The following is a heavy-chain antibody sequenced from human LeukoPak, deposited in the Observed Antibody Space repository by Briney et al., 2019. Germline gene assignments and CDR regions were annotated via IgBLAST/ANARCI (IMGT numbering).Heavy chain of an antibody. Sequence: PSETLSLTCTVSGGSISSVSYYWGWIRQPPGKGLEWIGSIYYSGSTYYNPSLRSRVTISVDTSKNQFSLKLSSVTAADTAVYYCASVRRGFGESSKYYSYYYMDVWGKGTTVTISS. CDR2: IYYSGST. CDR1: GGSISSVSYY. V-gene: IGHV4-39*01. CDR3: ASVRRGFGESSKYYSYYYMDV. D-gene: IGHD3-10*01. J-gene: IGHJ6*03.